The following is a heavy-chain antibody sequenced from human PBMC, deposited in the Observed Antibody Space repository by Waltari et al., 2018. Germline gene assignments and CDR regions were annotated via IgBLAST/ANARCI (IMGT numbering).Heavy chain of an antibody. CDR2: VSAYNGDT. CDR3: ARGAPGIPPPIFDY. CDR1: GYTFSNHG. D-gene: IGHD5-18*01. V-gene: IGHV1-18*01. Sequence: QVQLVQSGTEVKKPGAAVKGPCKASGYTFSNHGIRWVGQAPGQGLEWRGRVSAYNGDTKYAQKIQDRVSMTTDTSTSTAYMELRSLRSDDTAVYYCARGAPGIPPPIFDYWGQGTLVTVSS. J-gene: IGHJ4*02.